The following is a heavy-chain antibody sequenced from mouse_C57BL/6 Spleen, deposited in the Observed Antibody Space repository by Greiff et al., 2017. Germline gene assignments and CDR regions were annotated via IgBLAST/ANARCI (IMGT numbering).Heavy chain of an antibody. D-gene: IGHD1-1*01. CDR1: GYTFTSYW. CDR2: IHPNSGST. CDR3: ASFGYYGSSGYFDV. Sequence: QVQLQQPGAELVKPVASVKLSCKASGYTFTSYWMHWVKQRPGQGLEWIGMIHPNSGSTNYNEKFKSKATLTVDKSSSTAYMQLSSLTSEDSAVYYCASFGYYGSSGYFDVWGTGTTVTVSS. J-gene: IGHJ1*03. V-gene: IGHV1-64*01.